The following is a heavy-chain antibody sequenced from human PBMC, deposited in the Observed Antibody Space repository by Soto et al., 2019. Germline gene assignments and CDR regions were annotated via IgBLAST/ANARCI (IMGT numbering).Heavy chain of an antibody. CDR1: GFTFSSYA. CDR2: ISGSGGST. V-gene: IGHV3-23*01. Sequence: GGSLRLSCAASGFTFSSYAMSWVRQAPGKGLEWVSAISGSGGSTYYADSVKGRFTISRDNSKNTLYLQMNSLRAEDTAVYYCAKLEYSSSDRGWFDPWGQGTLVTVSS. D-gene: IGHD6-6*01. J-gene: IGHJ5*02. CDR3: AKLEYSSSDRGWFDP.